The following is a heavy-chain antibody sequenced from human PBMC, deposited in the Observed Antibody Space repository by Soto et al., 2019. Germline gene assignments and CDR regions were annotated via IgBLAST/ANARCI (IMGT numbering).Heavy chain of an antibody. CDR2: IYHSGST. J-gene: IGHJ6*02. D-gene: IGHD6-6*01. V-gene: IGHV4-4*02. CDR1: GGSISSSNW. CDR3: ATGGSSSLYGFNV. Sequence: QVQLQESGPGLVKPSGTLSLTCAVSGGSISSSNWWSWVRQPPGKGLEWIGEIYHSGSTNYNQSLKSRVTISVDKSKNQLSLKVSSVTAADTAVYYCATGGSSSLYGFNVWGQGTTVTVSS.